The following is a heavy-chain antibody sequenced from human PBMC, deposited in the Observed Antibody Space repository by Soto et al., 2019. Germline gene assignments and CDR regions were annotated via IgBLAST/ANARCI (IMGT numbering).Heavy chain of an antibody. V-gene: IGHV1-69*13. CDR3: ARVPDCTNGVCYIFDY. D-gene: IGHD2-8*01. Sequence: SVKVSCKASGGTFSSYAISWVRQAPGQGLEWMGGIIPIFGTANYAQKFQGRVTITADESTSTAYMELSSLRSEDTAVYYCARVPDCTNGVCYIFDYWGQGTLVTVSS. CDR2: IIPIFGTA. J-gene: IGHJ4*02. CDR1: GGTFSSYA.